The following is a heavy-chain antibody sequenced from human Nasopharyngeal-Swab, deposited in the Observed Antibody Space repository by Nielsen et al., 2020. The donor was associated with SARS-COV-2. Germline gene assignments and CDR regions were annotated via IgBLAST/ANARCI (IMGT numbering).Heavy chain of an antibody. Sequence: GASLKISCAASGFTFSDHYMDWVRQAPGKGLEWVGRARDKANRYTTEYAASVKGRFTISRDDSKNSLYLQMNSLKTEDTAVYFCARVQMGTPSLRLYYLDYWGQGTLVTVSS. V-gene: IGHV3-72*01. CDR2: ARDKANRYTT. CDR3: ARVQMGTPSLRLYYLDY. D-gene: IGHD5-24*01. CDR1: GFTFSDHY. J-gene: IGHJ4*02.